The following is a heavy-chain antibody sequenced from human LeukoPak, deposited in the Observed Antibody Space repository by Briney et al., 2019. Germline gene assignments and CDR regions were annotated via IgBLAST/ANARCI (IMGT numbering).Heavy chain of an antibody. CDR1: GFTFTTYG. D-gene: IGHD3-3*01. Sequence: GGSLTLSCAASGFTFTTYGMHWVRQAPGKGLEWLAFIRYDGSNENYADSVKGRFTIFRDNSKNTLYLQLNSLRAEDTAVYYYAKDDTKYYNFWTGLLDYWGQGTLVTVSS. CDR3: AKDDTKYYNFWTGLLDY. V-gene: IGHV3-30*02. CDR2: IRYDGSNE. J-gene: IGHJ4*02.